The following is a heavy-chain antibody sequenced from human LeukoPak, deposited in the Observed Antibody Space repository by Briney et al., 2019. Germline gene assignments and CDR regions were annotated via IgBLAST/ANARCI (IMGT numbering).Heavy chain of an antibody. CDR3: AKNECNDGVCNTWGYDY. CDR2: IKEDGSAQ. CDR1: GFTFSNYW. J-gene: IGHJ4*02. Sequence: PGGSLRLSCEASGFTFSNYWMSWVRKAPGKGLEWVANIKEDGSAQYYVDSVRGRFIISRDNAKSSHFLHMNGLRDEDTAVYYGAKNECNDGVCNTWGYDYWGQGILVTVSS. V-gene: IGHV3-7*01. D-gene: IGHD3-16*01.